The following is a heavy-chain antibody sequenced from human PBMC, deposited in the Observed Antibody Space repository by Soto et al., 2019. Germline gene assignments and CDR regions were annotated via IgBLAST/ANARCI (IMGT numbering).Heavy chain of an antibody. D-gene: IGHD2-15*01. V-gene: IGHV3-30*18. CDR1: GFTFSSYG. CDR2: ISYDGSNK. Sequence: GGSLRLSCAASGFTFSSYGMHWVRQAPGKGLEWVAVISYDGSNKYYADSVKGRFTISRDNSKNTLYLQMNSLRAEDTAVYYCAKDGDNCSGGSCYSGYFQHWGQGTLVTVSS. CDR3: AKDGDNCSGGSCYSGYFQH. J-gene: IGHJ1*01.